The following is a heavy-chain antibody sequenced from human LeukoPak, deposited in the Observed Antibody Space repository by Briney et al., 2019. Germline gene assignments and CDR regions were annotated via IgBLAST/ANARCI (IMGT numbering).Heavy chain of an antibody. D-gene: IGHD3-3*01. J-gene: IGHJ4*02. CDR2: IKSKTDGGTT. CDR1: GFTFSNAW. V-gene: IGHV3-15*07. CDR3: TTGNQYDFWSGYPPFDY. Sequence: GGSLRLSCAASGFTFSNAWMNWVRQAPGKGLEWVGRIKSKTDGGTTDYAAPVKGRFTTSRDDSKNTLYLQMNSLKTEDTAVYYCTTGNQYDFWSGYPPFDYWGQGTLVTVSS.